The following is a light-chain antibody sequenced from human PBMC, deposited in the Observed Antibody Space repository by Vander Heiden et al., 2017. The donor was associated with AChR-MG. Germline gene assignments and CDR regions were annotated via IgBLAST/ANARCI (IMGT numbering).Light chain of an antibody. V-gene: IGKV3-20*01. CDR1: QSVSSSY. Sequence: IVFTQSPGTLSLSPRESATPSCRASQSVSSSYLAWYQQKPGQAPKLLIYGASSRATGVPDRFSGSGSGTDFTLTISSLESEDFAAYYCQQYGSSPYTFGQGTKLEIK. CDR2: GAS. CDR3: QQYGSSPYT. J-gene: IGKJ2*01.